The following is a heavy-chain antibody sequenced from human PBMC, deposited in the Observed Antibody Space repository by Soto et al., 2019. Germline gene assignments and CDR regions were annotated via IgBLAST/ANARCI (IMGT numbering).Heavy chain of an antibody. D-gene: IGHD1-1*01. Sequence: QVQLVQSGAEVKKPGSSVKVSCKASGGTFSSYAISWVRQAPTQGLEWMGGIIPIFGTANYAQKFQGRVTITADESTSTAYMELSSLRSEDTAVYYCARDPYELERRRFSYYGMDVWVQGTTVTVSS. CDR3: ARDPYELERRRFSYYGMDV. V-gene: IGHV1-69*01. J-gene: IGHJ6*02. CDR2: IIPIFGTA. CDR1: GGTFSSYA.